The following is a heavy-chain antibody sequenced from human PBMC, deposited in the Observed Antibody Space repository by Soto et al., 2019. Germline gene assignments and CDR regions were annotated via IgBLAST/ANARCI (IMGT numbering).Heavy chain of an antibody. D-gene: IGHD3-10*01. CDR2: INHSGST. CDR1: GGSFSGYY. V-gene: IGHV4-34*01. J-gene: IGHJ4*02. Sequence: QVQLQQWGAGLLKPSETLSLTCAVYGGSFSGYYWNWIRQPPGKGLEWIGEINHSGSTNYNPSLKRRVTIXXSTSKNQCSRKLSSTTAADTAVYYCARGYGRIFDYWGQGTLVTVSS. CDR3: ARGYGRIFDY.